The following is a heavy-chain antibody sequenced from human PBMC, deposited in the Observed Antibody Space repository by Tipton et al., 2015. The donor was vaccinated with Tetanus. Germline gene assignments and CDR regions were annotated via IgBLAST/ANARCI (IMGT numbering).Heavy chain of an antibody. Sequence: SLRLSCTASGFTFGDYAMSWVRQAPGKGLEWVGFIRSKAYGGTTEYAASVKGRFTISRDDSKSIAYLQMNSLKTEDTAVYYCTREYDSSSYYFDYWGQGTLVTVSS. V-gene: IGHV3-49*04. CDR3: TREYDSSSYYFDY. CDR2: IRSKAYGGTT. J-gene: IGHJ4*02. D-gene: IGHD3-22*01. CDR1: GFTFGDYA.